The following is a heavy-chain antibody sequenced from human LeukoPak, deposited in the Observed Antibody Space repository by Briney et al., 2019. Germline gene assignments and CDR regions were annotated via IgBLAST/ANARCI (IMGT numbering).Heavy chain of an antibody. CDR2: INSDGSST. V-gene: IGHV3-74*01. J-gene: IGHJ3*02. CDR1: GFTFSSSW. CDR3: AKDSSGWPDAFDI. Sequence: GGSLRLSCAASGFTFSSSWMHWVRQAPEKGLVWVSRINSDGSSTSYADSVKGRFTISRDNAKNSLYLQMNSLRAEDTALYYCAKDSSGWPDAFDIWGQGTMVTVSS. D-gene: IGHD6-19*01.